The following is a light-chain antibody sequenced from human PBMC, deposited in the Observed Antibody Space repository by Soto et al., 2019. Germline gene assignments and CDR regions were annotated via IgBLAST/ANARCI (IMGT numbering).Light chain of an antibody. J-gene: IGLJ3*02. CDR2: STN. CDR1: SGSVSASYY. CDR3: VLYMGGGISM. Sequence: QAVVTQEPSFSVSPGVTVTLTCGLSSGSVSASYYPTWYQQTPGQAPRTLIYSTNTRSSGVPDRFSGSILENKAALTITGAQADDESDYYCVLYMGGGISMFGGGTKLTVL. V-gene: IGLV8-61*01.